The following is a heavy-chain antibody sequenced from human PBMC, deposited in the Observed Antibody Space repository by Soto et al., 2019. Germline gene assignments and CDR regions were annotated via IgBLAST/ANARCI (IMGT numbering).Heavy chain of an antibody. D-gene: IGHD3-9*01. CDR3: AHSHFEILTGPFDS. J-gene: IGHJ5*01. V-gene: IGHV2-5*01. CDR1: GFSLPHTGGT. Sequence: SGPTLVKPTQTLTLPCTFSGFSLPHTGGTVGWIRPPPGKALACLALMYWHDDKRYNPSLRNRLTIAKDTSKNRVVLTLANVGNVDTATYFCAHSHFEILTGPFDSWGRGTLVTVSS. CDR2: MYWHDDK.